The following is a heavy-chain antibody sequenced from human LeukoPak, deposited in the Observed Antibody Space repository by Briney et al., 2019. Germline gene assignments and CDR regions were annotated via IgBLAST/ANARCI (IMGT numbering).Heavy chain of an antibody. CDR2: ISSSSSYI. Sequence: GGSLRLSCAASGFTFSSYSMNWVRQAPGKGLEWVSSISSSSSYIYYADSVEGRFTISRDNAKNSLYLQMNSLRAEDTPVHYCSSPYCSGGSCYPADAFDIWGQGTMVTVSS. CDR3: SSPYCSGGSCYPADAFDI. CDR1: GFTFSSYS. J-gene: IGHJ3*02. D-gene: IGHD2-15*01. V-gene: IGHV3-21*01.